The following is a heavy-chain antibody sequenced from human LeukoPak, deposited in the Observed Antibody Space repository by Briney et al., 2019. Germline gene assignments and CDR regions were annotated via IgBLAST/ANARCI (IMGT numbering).Heavy chain of an antibody. CDR2: IYHSGST. CDR1: GGSISSGGYS. CDR3: ARHAAFADYQSHLTHFDY. D-gene: IGHD4/OR15-4a*01. V-gene: IGHV4-30-2*01. Sequence: PSETLSLTCAVSGGSISSGGYSWIWIRQPPGKGLEWIGYIYHSGSTYYNPSLKSRVTISVDRSKNQFSLRLSSVTAADTALYYCARHAAFADYQSHLTHFDYWGQGTLVTVSS. J-gene: IGHJ4*02.